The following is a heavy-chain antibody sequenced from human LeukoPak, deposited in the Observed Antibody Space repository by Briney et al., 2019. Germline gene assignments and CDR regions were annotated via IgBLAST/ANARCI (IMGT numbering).Heavy chain of an antibody. J-gene: IGHJ5*02. CDR3: AKGSSGYFVDL. V-gene: IGHV3-23*01. D-gene: IGHD3-22*01. CDR2: ISNDGGGT. CDR1: GFIFNNYG. Sequence: SGGSLGLSCAASGFIFNNYGLIWVRQAPGKGLEWVSAISNDGGGTNYADFVKGRFTISRDNSKNTLFLQMNSLRAEDTALYYCAKGSSGYFVDLWGQGTLVTVSS.